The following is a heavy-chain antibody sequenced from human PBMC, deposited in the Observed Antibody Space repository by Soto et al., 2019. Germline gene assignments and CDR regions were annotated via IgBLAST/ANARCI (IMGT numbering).Heavy chain of an antibody. CDR2: INHSGST. CDR3: ARGRKQWLALNNWFDP. Sequence: SETLSLTCAVYGGSFSGYYWSWIRQPPGKGLEWIGEINHSGSTNYNPSLKSRVTISVDTSKNQFSLKLSSVTAADTAVYYCARGRKQWLALNNWFDPWGQGTLVTVSS. CDR1: GGSFSGYY. D-gene: IGHD6-19*01. J-gene: IGHJ5*02. V-gene: IGHV4-34*01.